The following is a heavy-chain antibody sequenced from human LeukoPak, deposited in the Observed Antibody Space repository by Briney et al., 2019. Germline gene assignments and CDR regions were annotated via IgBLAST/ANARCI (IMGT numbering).Heavy chain of an antibody. J-gene: IGHJ3*02. Sequence: SETLSLTCTVSGGSVSSGSYYWSCIRQPPGKGLEWIGYIYYSGSTNYNPSLKSRVTISVDTSKNQFSLKLSSVTAADTAVYYCARVRPLDAFDIWGQGTMVTVSS. V-gene: IGHV4-61*01. CDR2: IYYSGST. CDR3: ARVRPLDAFDI. CDR1: GGSVSSGSYY.